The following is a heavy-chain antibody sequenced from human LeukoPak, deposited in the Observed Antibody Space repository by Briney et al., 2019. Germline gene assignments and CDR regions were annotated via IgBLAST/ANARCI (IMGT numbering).Heavy chain of an antibody. V-gene: IGHV3-66*01. J-gene: IGHJ3*02. CDR1: GFTVSSNY. Sequence: GGSLRLSCAASGFTVSSNYMSWVRQAPGKGLEWVSVIYSGGSSYYADSVKGRFTISRDNSKNTLYLQMNSLRAEDTAVYYCARAYGDYVDAFDIWGQGTMVTVSS. CDR2: IYSGGSS. D-gene: IGHD4-17*01. CDR3: ARAYGDYVDAFDI.